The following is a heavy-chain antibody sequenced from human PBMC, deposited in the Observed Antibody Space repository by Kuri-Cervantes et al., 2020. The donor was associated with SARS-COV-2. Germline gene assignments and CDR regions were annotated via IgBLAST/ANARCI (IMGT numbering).Heavy chain of an antibody. CDR2: ISSSGNNM. D-gene: IGHD2/OR15-2a*01. Sequence: GGSLRLSCAASGFIFNDYCMGWIRQAPGKGLEWVSYISSSGNNMYYVDSVKGRFTISRDNAKNSLYLQMNSLRAEDTAVYYCARGYFHVDYWGQGTLVTDSS. V-gene: IGHV3-11*04. CDR1: GFIFNDYC. J-gene: IGHJ4*02. CDR3: ARGYFHVDY.